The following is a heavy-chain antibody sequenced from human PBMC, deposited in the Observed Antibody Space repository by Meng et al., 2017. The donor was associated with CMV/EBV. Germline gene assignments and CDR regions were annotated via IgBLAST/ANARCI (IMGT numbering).Heavy chain of an antibody. Sequence: VKFGAAVYERWHSVKVSCQACGCTFSSYAISWVRPAPGQGLEWMGGIIPIFGTANYAKKFQGRVTITADESTSTAYMELRSLRSEDTAVYYCARGYYDSSGYYYRGGYYFDYWGQGTLVTVSS. J-gene: IGHJ4*02. CDR3: ARGYYDSSGYYYRGGYYFDY. V-gene: IGHV1-69*01. D-gene: IGHD3-22*01. CDR1: GCTFSSYA. CDR2: IIPIFGTA.